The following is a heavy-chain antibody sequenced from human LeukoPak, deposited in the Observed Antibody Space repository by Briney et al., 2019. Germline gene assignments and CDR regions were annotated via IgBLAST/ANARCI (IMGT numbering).Heavy chain of an antibody. D-gene: IGHD2-2*01. J-gene: IGHJ6*04. Sequence: SQTLSLTCTVSGGSISSGGYYWSWIRQHPGKGLGWIRYIYYSGSTYYNPSLKSRVTISVDTSKNQFSLKLSSVTAADTAVYYCAREYVVVPAATYYYYYGMDVWGKGTTVTVSS. CDR3: AREYVVVPAATYYYYYGMDV. CDR2: IYYSGST. V-gene: IGHV4-31*03. CDR1: GGSISSGGYY.